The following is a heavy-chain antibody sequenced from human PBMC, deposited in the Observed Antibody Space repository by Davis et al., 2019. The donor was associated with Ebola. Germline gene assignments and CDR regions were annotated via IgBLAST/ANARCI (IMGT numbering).Heavy chain of an antibody. D-gene: IGHD6-13*01. J-gene: IGHJ4*02. CDR2: IRNDGSNK. Sequence: GESLKISCAASGFTFSDFGMHWVRQAPGKGLEWVAFIRNDGSNKYYPDSVKGRFTISRDNSKNTLYLQMNSLRAEDTAVYYCAKDSISRQQPYYFDYWGQGTLVTVSS. CDR1: GFTFSDFG. CDR3: AKDSISRQQPYYFDY. V-gene: IGHV3-30*02.